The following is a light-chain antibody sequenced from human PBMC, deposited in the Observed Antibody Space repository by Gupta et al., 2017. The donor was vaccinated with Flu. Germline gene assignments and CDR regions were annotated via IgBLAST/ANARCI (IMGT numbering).Light chain of an antibody. J-gene: IGKJ5*01. CDR1: QVLQNRNGKNY. CDR3: RQSLQIPIT. CDR2: WGS. V-gene: IGKV2-28*01. Sequence: VTPGGPASISCRSRQVLQNRNGKNYLDWYLQKPGQSPQLLIYWGSNRASGVPDRVSDSGSGTDFTLKISRVEPEDVGFYYCRQSLQIPITFGQGTRLEIK.